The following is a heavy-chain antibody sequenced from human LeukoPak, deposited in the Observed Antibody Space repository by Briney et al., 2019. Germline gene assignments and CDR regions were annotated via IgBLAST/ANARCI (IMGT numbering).Heavy chain of an antibody. CDR1: GFTFSSYG. D-gene: IGHD1-26*01. Sequence: PGGSLRLSCAASGFTFSSYGMHWVRQAPGKGLEWVAFIRYDGSNKYYADSVKGRFTISRDNSKNTLYLQMNSLRAEDTAVYYCASGSGSYAYYFDYWGQGTLSPSPQ. J-gene: IGHJ4*02. V-gene: IGHV3-30*02. CDR2: IRYDGSNK. CDR3: ASGSGSYAYYFDY.